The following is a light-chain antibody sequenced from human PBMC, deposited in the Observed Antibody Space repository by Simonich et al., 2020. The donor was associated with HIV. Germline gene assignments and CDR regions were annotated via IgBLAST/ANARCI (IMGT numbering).Light chain of an antibody. V-gene: IGKV3-15*01. CDR3: QHYNSWPPMYT. J-gene: IGKJ2*01. CDR1: QGVGTY. CDR2: DTS. Sequence: EIVLTQSPATLSLSPGERATLSCRASQGVGTYLAWYQQKPGQAPRLLIYDTSTRATGFPARFSGSGSGTEFTLTISSLQSEDFAVYYCQHYNSWPPMYTFGQGTKLEIK.